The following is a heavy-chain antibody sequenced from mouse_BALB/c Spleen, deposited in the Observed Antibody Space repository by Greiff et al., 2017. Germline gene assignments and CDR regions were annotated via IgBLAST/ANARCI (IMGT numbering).Heavy chain of an antibody. CDR2: ISYSGST. J-gene: IGHJ2*01. CDR1: GDSITSGY. Sequence: EVQLQQSGPSLVKPSQTLSLTCSVTGDSITSGYWNWIRKFPGNKLEYMGYISYSGSTYYNPSLKSRISITRDTSKNQYYLQLNSVTTEDTATYYCARSDYGNYEGDYFDYWGQGTTLTVSS. CDR3: ARSDYGNYEGDYFDY. D-gene: IGHD2-1*01. V-gene: IGHV3-8*02.